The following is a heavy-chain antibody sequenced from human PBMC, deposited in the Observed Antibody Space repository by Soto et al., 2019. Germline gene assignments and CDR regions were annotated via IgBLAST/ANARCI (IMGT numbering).Heavy chain of an antibody. CDR3: ARDTDAFTYGRGMDV. D-gene: IGHD1-26*01. CDR1: GFTFSDYY. Sequence: QVQLVESGGGLVKPGGSLRLSCAASGFTFSDYYMSWIRQAPGKGLEWVSYISSSSSYTNYADSVKGRFTISRDNAKNSLYLQMNSLRDEDTAVYYCARDTDAFTYGRGMDVWGQGTTVTVSS. J-gene: IGHJ6*02. CDR2: ISSSSSYT. V-gene: IGHV3-11*05.